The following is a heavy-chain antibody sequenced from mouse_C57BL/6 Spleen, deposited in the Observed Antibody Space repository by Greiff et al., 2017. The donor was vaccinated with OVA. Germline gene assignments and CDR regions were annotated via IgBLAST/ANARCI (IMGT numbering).Heavy chain of an antibody. J-gene: IGHJ1*03. CDR1: GYTFTSYW. CDR2: IHPNSGST. V-gene: IGHV1-64*01. D-gene: IGHD1-1*01. Sequence: VQLQQPGAELVKPGASVKLSCKASGYTFTSYWMHWVKQRPGQGLEWIGMIHPNSGSTNYNEKFQSKATLTVDKSSSTAYMQLSSLTSEDSAVYDCAPITTVVGDLYRDVWGTGTTVTVSS. CDR3: APITTVVGDLYRDV.